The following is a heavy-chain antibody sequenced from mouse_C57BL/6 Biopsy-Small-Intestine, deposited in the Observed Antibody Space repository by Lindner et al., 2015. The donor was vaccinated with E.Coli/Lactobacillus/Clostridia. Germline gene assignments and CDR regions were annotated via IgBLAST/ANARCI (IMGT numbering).Heavy chain of an antibody. D-gene: IGHD2-13*01. CDR2: IDPNTGNP. CDR1: GYTFTTYA. Sequence: VKVSCKASGYTFTTYAMNWVRQAPGQGLEWMAWIDPNTGNPTYAQDFTGRFVFSLDTSVSTAYLQISSLKAEDTAVYYCASGPTTVTSRVAGEYWGQGTLVTVSS. J-gene: IGHJ4*01. CDR3: ASGPTTVTSRVAGEY. V-gene: IGHV9-3*02.